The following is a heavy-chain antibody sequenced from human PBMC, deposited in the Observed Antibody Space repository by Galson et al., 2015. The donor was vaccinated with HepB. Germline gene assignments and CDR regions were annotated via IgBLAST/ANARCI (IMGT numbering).Heavy chain of an antibody. CDR2: ISSNGGGT. J-gene: IGHJ4*02. Sequence: SLRLSCAASGFIFSDHAMYWVRQAPGKGLEYVSGISSNGGGTDYADSVKGRFTISRDNAKNSLYLQMNSLRAEDTAVYYCARGPILTGYYRPPYYFDYWGQGTLVTVSS. V-gene: IGHV3-64*04. CDR1: GFIFSDHA. D-gene: IGHD3-9*01. CDR3: ARGPILTGYYRPPYYFDY.